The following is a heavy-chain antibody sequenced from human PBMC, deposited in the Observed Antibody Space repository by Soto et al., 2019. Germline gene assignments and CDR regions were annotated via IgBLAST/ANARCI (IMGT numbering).Heavy chain of an antibody. CDR1: GFTFSNAW. D-gene: IGHD3-10*01. CDR3: TTTNIAWFGELVHYYYYGMDV. J-gene: IGHJ6*02. CDR2: IKSKTDGGTT. Sequence: GGSLRLSCAASGFTFSNAWMSWVRQAPGKGLEWVGRIKSKTDGGTTDYAAPVKGRFTISRDDSKNTLYLQMNSLKTEDTAVYYCTTTNIAWFGELVHYYYYGMDVWGQGTTVTVSS. V-gene: IGHV3-15*01.